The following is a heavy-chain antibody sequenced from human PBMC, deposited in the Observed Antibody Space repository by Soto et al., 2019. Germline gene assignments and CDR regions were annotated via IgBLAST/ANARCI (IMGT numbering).Heavy chain of an antibody. V-gene: IGHV3-30-3*01. Sequence: QVQLVESGGGVVQPERSLRLSCAASGVTFISYAMHWVRQAPGKGLEWVAVISFDGSTEYYADSVKGRFTISRDNSKNTVYLQMNSLRSEDTAVYYCARSRHGSGSYTHFYYGLDVWGQGTTVTVSS. CDR3: ARSRHGSGSYTHFYYGLDV. D-gene: IGHD3-10*01. CDR2: ISFDGSTE. J-gene: IGHJ6*02. CDR1: GVTFISYA.